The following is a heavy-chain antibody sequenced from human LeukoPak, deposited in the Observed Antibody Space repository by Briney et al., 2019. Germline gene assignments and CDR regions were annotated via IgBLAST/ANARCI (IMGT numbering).Heavy chain of an antibody. CDR1: GFTFSSYW. CDR2: IKQDGSEK. CDR3: ARAAAGVAAATWYY. V-gene: IGHV3-7*01. Sequence: GGSLRLSCAASGFTFSSYWMSWVRQAPGKGLEWVANIKQDGSEKYYVDSVKGRFTISRDNAKNSLYLQMNSLRAEDTAVYYCARAAAGVAAATWYYWGQGTLVTVSS. J-gene: IGHJ4*02. D-gene: IGHD2-15*01.